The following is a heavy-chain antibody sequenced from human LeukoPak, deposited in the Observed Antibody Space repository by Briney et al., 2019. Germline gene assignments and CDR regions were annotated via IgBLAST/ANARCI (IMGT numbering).Heavy chain of an antibody. CDR2: IIPIFGTA. V-gene: IGHV1-69*13. CDR1: GGTFSSYA. Sequence: SVKVSCKASGGTFSSYAISWVRQAPGQGLEWMEGIIPIFGTANYAQKFQGRVAITADESTSTAYMELSSLRSEDTAVYYCARDGSGQYYFDYWGQGTLVTVSS. J-gene: IGHJ4*02. D-gene: IGHD6-19*01. CDR3: ARDGSGQYYFDY.